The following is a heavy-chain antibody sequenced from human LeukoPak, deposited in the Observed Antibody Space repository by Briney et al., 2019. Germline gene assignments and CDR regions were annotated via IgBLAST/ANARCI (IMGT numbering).Heavy chain of an antibody. J-gene: IGHJ6*04. V-gene: IGHV3-15*01. D-gene: IGHD2-2*03. Sequence: GGSLRLSCAASGFTFSNAWMSWVRQAPGKGLEWVGRIKSKTDGGTTDYAAPVKGRFTISRDDSKNTLYLRMNSLKTEDTAVYYCTTDLDIVVVPAAMIWGEPDTEKYGMDVWGKGTTVTVSS. CDR1: GFTFSNAW. CDR2: IKSKTDGGTT. CDR3: TTDLDIVVVPAAMIWGEPDTEKYGMDV.